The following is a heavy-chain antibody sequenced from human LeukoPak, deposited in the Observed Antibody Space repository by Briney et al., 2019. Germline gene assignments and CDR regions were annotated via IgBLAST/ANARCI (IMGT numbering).Heavy chain of an antibody. V-gene: IGHV3-49*04. CDR2: IRSKAYGGTT. J-gene: IGHJ4*02. D-gene: IGHD6-13*01. CDR1: GFTFGVYA. CDR3: TRGYSSSWIFDY. Sequence: PGWSLRLSRTASGFTFGVYAMSWVRQAPGKGLEWVGFIRSKAYGGTTEYAASVKGRFTISRDDSKSIAYLQMNRLKTEDTAVYYCTRGYSSSWIFDYWGQGTLVTVSS.